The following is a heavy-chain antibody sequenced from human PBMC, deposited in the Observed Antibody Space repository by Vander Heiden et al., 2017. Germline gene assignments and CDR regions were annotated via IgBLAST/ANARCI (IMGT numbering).Heavy chain of an antibody. CDR3: ARYCSSTSCYKFDS. J-gene: IGHJ4*02. CDR2: MEPKTGKT. CDR1: GYTFSNYE. V-gene: IGHV1-8*01. Sequence: QEQLVQSGAEVKKPGASVQVSCKASGYTFSNYEINWVRQAAGHGLEWVGWMEPKTGKTGYAQKFQGRVTMTRNTSISTVYMELSSLRSEDTAVYYCARYCSSTSCYKFDSWGQGTLVSVSS. D-gene: IGHD2-2*01.